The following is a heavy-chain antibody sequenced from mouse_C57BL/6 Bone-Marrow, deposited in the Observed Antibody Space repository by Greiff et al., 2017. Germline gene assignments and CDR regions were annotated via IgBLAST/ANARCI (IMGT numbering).Heavy chain of an antibody. CDR3: ASGDYGSSCYWYFDV. J-gene: IGHJ1*03. V-gene: IGHV1-55*01. D-gene: IGHD1-1*01. CDR1: GYTFTSYC. Sequence: QVQLQQPGAELVKPGASVKMSCKASGYTFTSYCITWVKQRPGQALEWIGYIYPGSGSTNYNEKFKSKATLTVDTSSSTAYMQLNSLTSEDSAVYYCASGDYGSSCYWYFDVWGTGTTVTVSS. CDR2: IYPGSGST.